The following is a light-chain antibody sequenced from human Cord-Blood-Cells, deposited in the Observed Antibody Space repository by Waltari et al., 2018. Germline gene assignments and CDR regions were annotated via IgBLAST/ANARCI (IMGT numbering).Light chain of an antibody. CDR3: QAWDSSTSYWV. J-gene: IGLJ3*02. Sequence: SYELTQPPSVSVSPGQTASITCSGDNLGDKYACWYQQKPGQSPVLVIYQDSKRPSGIPERFSGSNSGNTATLTISGTQAMDEADYYCQAWDSSTSYWVFGGGTKLTVL. CDR1: NLGDKY. CDR2: QDS. V-gene: IGLV3-1*01.